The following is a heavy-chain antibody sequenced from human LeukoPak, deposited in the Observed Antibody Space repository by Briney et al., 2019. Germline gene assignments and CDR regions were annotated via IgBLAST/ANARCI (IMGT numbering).Heavy chain of an antibody. Sequence: GGSLRLSCAASGFSCSDYYMDWVRQAPGKGLEWVSYISSSSSYTNYADSVKGRFTISRDNAKNSLYLQMNSLRAEDTAVYYCARARNSGSYFDYWGQGTLVTVSS. CDR3: ARARNSGSYFDY. D-gene: IGHD1-26*01. CDR1: GFSCSDYY. V-gene: IGHV3-11*05. CDR2: ISSSSSYT. J-gene: IGHJ4*02.